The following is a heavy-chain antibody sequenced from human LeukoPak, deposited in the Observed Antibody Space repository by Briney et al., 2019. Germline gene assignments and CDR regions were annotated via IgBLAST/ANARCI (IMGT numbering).Heavy chain of an antibody. CDR2: ISAYNGNT. D-gene: IGHD2-2*01. J-gene: IGHJ6*02. CDR3: ARSVVVPAALYYYYGMDV. V-gene: IGHV1-18*04. Sequence: GASVRVSCKASGYTFTGYYMHWVRQAPGQGLEWMGWISAYNGNTNYAQKLQGRVTMTTDPSTSTAYMELRSLRSDDTAVYYCARSVVVPAALYYYYGMDVWGQGTTVTVSS. CDR1: GYTFTGYY.